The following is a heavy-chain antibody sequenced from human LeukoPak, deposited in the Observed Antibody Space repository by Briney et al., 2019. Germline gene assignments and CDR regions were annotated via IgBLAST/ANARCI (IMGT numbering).Heavy chain of an antibody. V-gene: IGHV3-11*01. D-gene: IGHD3-10*01. J-gene: IGHJ6*02. Sequence: GGSLRLSCAASGFTFSDYYMSWIRQAPGKGLKWVSYISSSGSTIYYADSVKGRFTISRDNAKNSLYLQMNSLRAEDTAVYYCAGARLWFGELLYGYYYGMDVWGQGTTVTVSS. CDR3: AGARLWFGELLYGYYYGMDV. CDR2: ISSSGSTI. CDR1: GFTFSDYY.